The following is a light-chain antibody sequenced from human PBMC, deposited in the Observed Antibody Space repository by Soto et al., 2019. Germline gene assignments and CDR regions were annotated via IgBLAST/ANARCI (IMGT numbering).Light chain of an antibody. CDR1: KLENKY. CDR2: ENG. CDR3: QAWDSSTAV. J-gene: IGLJ2*01. V-gene: IGLV3-1*01. Sequence: SSELTQPPSVSVSPGQIASITCSGDKLENKYTCWFQQKSGQSPVLVIYENGKRPSGIPERFSGSNSGNTATLTISGTQAMDEADYYCQAWDSSTAVFGGGTKVTVL.